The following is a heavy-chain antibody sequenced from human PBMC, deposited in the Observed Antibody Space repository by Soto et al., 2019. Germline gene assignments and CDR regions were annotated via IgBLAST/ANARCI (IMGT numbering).Heavy chain of an antibody. CDR3: ARPRSSSRNYYGMGV. CDR2: IYPGDSDT. J-gene: IGHJ6*02. CDR1: GYSFTSYW. D-gene: IGHD6-13*01. V-gene: IGHV5-51*01. Sequence: GESLKISCKGSGYSFTSYWIGWVRQMHGKGLEWMGIIYPGDSDTRYSPSFQGQVTISADKSISTAYLQWNSLKASDTAMYYCARPRSSSRNYYGMGVWGQGTTVTVSS.